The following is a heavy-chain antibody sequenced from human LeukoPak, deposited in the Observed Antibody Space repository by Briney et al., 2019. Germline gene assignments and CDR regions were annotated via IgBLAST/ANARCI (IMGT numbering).Heavy chain of an antibody. J-gene: IGHJ4*02. Sequence: GGSLRLSCAASGFTFSSYSMHWVRQAPGKGLEWVAVISYDGSNKYNADSVKGRFTISRDNSKNTLYLQMNSLRREDTAVYYCARDSDFYYFDYWGQGTLVTVSS. CDR1: GFTFSSYS. V-gene: IGHV3-30-3*01. CDR2: ISYDGSNK. CDR3: ARDSDFYYFDY. D-gene: IGHD2/OR15-2a*01.